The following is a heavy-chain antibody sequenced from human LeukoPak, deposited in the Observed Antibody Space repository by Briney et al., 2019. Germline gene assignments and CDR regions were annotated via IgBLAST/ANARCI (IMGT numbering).Heavy chain of an antibody. CDR3: ATVSEY. CDR1: GFTFNYVW. V-gene: IGHV3-74*01. J-gene: IGHJ4*02. CDR2: INNDGTAT. Sequence: GGSLRLSCAASGFTFNYVWMHGVRQVPGKGLVWVSGINNDGTATYYADSVKGRFTISRDNAKNTVYLQMNGLRAEDTTVYYCATVSEYWGQGTLVTVSS.